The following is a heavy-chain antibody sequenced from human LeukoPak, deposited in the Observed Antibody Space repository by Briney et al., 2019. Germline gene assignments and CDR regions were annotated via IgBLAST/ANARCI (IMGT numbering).Heavy chain of an antibody. CDR1: GFIFSNYA. J-gene: IGHJ4*02. D-gene: IGHD6-13*01. V-gene: IGHV3-43*02. CDR3: AKDKAGTIVWYGRWAIGLFDY. Sequence: GGSLRLSCAASGFIFSNYAMNWVRQAPGKGLQWISLISADGGSTYYADSVKGRFTISRDNSRNSLYLQMNSLTTEDTAFYYCAKDKAGTIVWYGRWAIGLFDYWGQGTLLTVSS. CDR2: ISADGGST.